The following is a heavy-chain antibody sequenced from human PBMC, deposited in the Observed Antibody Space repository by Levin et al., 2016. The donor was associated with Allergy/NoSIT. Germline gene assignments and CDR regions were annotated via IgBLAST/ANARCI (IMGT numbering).Heavy chain of an antibody. V-gene: IGHV3-74*01. D-gene: IGHD3-9*01. CDR2: IKSDGSST. CDR3: VRAPPDISSGYGPAGS. J-gene: IGHJ5*02. Sequence: WIRQPPGKGPVWVSRIKSDGSSTSYADSVKGRFTISRDNAKNTLYLQMDSLRVEDTAVYYCVRAPPDISSGYGPAGSWGQGTLVTVSS.